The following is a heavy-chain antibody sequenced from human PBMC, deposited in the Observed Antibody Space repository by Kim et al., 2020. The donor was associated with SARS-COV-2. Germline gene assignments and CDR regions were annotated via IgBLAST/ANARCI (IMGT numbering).Heavy chain of an antibody. CDR2: IIPIFGTA. V-gene: IGHV1-69*13. J-gene: IGHJ6*02. CDR1: GGTFSSYA. CDR3: AREGGAARLTDSWAKYYYGMDV. D-gene: IGHD6-6*01. Sequence: SVKVSCKASGGTFSSYAISWVRQAPGQGLEWMGGIIPIFGTANYAQKFQGRVTITADESTSTAYMELSSLRSEDTAVYYCAREGGAARLTDSWAKYYYGMDVWGQGTTVTVSS.